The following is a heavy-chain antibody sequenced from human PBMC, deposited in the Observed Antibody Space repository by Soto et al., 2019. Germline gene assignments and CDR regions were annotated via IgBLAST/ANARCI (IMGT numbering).Heavy chain of an antibody. CDR3: ARGSKTPRKYDFWSGYPVSGRKNYYYYGMDV. D-gene: IGHD3-3*01. J-gene: IGHJ6*02. V-gene: IGHV1-8*01. CDR2: MNPNSGNT. Sequence: GASVKVSCKASGYTFTSYDINWVRQATGQGLEWMGWMNPNSGNTGYAQKFQGRVTMTRNTSISTAYMELSSLRSEDTAVYYCARGSKTPRKYDFWSGYPVSGRKNYYYYGMDVWGQGTTVTVSS. CDR1: GYTFTSYD.